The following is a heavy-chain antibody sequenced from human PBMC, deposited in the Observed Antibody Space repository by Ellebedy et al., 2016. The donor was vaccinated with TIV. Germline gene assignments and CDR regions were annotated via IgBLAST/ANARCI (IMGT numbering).Heavy chain of an antibody. CDR1: GFTFSTSA. CDR2: ISGSDGAT. V-gene: IGHV3-23*01. CDR3: AKDLHYWSAADY. J-gene: IGHJ4*02. D-gene: IGHD3-3*02. Sequence: GGSLRLSCAASGFTFSTSAMSWVRQAPGKGLEWVSAISGSDGATYYADSVKGLFTISRDNSKNTLYLQMTSLRAEDTAVYYCAKDLHYWSAADYWGQGTLVTVSS.